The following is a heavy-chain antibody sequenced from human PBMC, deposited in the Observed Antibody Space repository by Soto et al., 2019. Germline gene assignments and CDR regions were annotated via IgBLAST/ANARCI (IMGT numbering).Heavy chain of an antibody. V-gene: IGHV4-30-4*01. CDR3: ARALYSSFPRYYYYGMDV. J-gene: IGHJ6*02. CDR1: GGSISSGDYY. CDR2: IYYSGST. Sequence: QVQLQESGPGLVKPSQTLSLTCTVSGGSISSGDYYWSWIRQPPGKGLEWIGYIYYSGSTYYNPSLKSRVTIAGDTSKNQFSLKLSSVTAADTAVYYCARALYSSFPRYYYYGMDVWGQGTTVTVSS. D-gene: IGHD4-4*01.